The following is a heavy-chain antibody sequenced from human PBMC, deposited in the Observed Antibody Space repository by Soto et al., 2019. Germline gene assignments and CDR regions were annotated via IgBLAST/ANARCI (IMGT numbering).Heavy chain of an antibody. V-gene: IGHV3-33*01. CDR2: IWYDGSIK. CDR1: GFTFSSYV. CDR3: ARELEVVPAAILHY. J-gene: IGHJ4*02. Sequence: QVQLVESGGGVVQPGRSLRLSCAASGFTFSSYVMHWVRQAPGKGLEWVAVIWYDGSIKYYVDSVKGRFTISIDKSKNTLYLQMNSLRAEDTAVYYCARELEVVPAAILHYWGQATLVTVSS. D-gene: IGHD2-2*01.